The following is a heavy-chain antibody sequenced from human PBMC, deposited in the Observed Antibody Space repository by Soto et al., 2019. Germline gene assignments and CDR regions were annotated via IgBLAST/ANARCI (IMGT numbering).Heavy chain of an antibody. Sequence: QVQLVQSGAEVKKPGSSVKVSCKASGGTFSSYAISWVRQAPGQGLEWMGGIIPIFGTANYAQKFQGRVTITADESTSPAYMELSSLRSEDTAVYYCARERSWWLLRIFDYWGQGTLVTVSS. V-gene: IGHV1-69*01. CDR1: GGTFSSYA. CDR3: ARERSWWLLRIFDY. J-gene: IGHJ4*02. D-gene: IGHD5-12*01. CDR2: IIPIFGTA.